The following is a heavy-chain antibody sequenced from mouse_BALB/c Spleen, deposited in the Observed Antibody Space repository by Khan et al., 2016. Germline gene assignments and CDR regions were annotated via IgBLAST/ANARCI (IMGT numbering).Heavy chain of an antibody. V-gene: IGHV3-2*02. CDR2: ISYSGST. CDR3: ARGLGRAY. J-gene: IGHJ3*01. CDR1: GYSITSDYA. Sequence: EVQLQESGPGLVKPSQSLSLTCTVTGYSITSDYAWNWIRQFPGNKLEWMGYISYSGSTSYNPSLKSRISITRDTSKNQFFLQLNSVTTEETATECCARGLGRAYWGQGTLVTVSA. D-gene: IGHD4-1*01.